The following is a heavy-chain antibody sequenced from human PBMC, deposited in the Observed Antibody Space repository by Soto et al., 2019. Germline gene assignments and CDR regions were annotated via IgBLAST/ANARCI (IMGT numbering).Heavy chain of an antibody. CDR2: ISYDGSNK. Sequence: GGSLRLSCAASGFTFSSYGMHWVRQAPGKGLEWVAVISYDGSNKYYADSVKGRFTISRDNSKNTLYLQMNSLRAEDTAVYYCAKDRRITMRVVVTPLDYWGQGTLVTVSS. CDR1: GFTFSSYG. D-gene: IGHD3-22*01. V-gene: IGHV3-30*18. CDR3: AKDRRITMRVVVTPLDY. J-gene: IGHJ4*02.